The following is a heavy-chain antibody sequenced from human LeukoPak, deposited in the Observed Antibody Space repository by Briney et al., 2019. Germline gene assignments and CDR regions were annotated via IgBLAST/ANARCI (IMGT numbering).Heavy chain of an antibody. D-gene: IGHD3-22*01. CDR2: IRYDGSNK. Sequence: GGSLRLFCAASGFTFSNYGMHWVREAPGKGLEGGAFIRYDGSNKYYGDSVKGRFTISRDNSKNTLYLQMNSLRAEDTAVYYCAKVSTYYYDSSGYYFDSWGQGTLVTVSS. V-gene: IGHV3-30*02. CDR1: GFTFSNYG. J-gene: IGHJ4*02. CDR3: AKVSTYYYDSSGYYFDS.